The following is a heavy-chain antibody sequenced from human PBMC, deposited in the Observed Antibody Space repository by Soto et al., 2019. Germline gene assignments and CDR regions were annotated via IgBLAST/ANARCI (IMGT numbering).Heavy chain of an antibody. J-gene: IGHJ3*02. CDR1: GYTLTELS. Sequence: ASVKVSCKVSGYTLTELSMHWVRQAPGKGLEWMGGFDPESGETIYAQKFQGRVTMTGNTSTGTAYMELSSLRSEDTAVYYCARAQPHDAFDIWGQGTMVTVSS. V-gene: IGHV1-24*01. CDR2: FDPESGET. CDR3: ARAQPHDAFDI.